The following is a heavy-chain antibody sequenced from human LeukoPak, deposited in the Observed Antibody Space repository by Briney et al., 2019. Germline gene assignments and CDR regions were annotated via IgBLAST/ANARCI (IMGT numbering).Heavy chain of an antibody. CDR3: VVGYSYGPWYYGMDV. Sequence: SVKVSCKASGGTFSSYAISWVRQAPGQGLEWMGGIIPIFGTANYAQKFQGRVTITADKSTSTACMELSSLRSEDTAVYYCVVGYSYGPWYYGMDVWGKGTTVTVSS. J-gene: IGHJ6*04. CDR2: IIPIFGTA. CDR1: GGTFSSYA. V-gene: IGHV1-69*06. D-gene: IGHD5-18*01.